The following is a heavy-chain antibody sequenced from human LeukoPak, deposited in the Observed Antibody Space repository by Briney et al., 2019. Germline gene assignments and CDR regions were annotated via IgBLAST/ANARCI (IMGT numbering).Heavy chain of an antibody. D-gene: IGHD3-10*01. J-gene: IGHJ4*02. CDR3: ANSGAFDY. Sequence: PGGSLRPSCAASGFTFNTYSMNWVRQAPGKGLEWVSFITSSSNIIYYADSVKGRFTISRDNAKNSLYLQMNSLRADDTAVYYCANSGAFDYWGQGTLVTVSS. V-gene: IGHV3-48*04. CDR2: ITSSSNII. CDR1: GFTFNTYS.